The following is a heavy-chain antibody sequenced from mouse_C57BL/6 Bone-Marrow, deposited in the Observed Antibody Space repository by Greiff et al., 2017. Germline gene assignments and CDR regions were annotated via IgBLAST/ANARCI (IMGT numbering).Heavy chain of an antibody. CDR1: GFSLTSYG. Sequence: QVQLQQSGPGLVQPSQSLSITCTVSGFSLTSYGVHRVRQSPGKGLAWLGVIWSGGSTDYNAAFISRPSISKDNTKSQVFFKMNSLQAYDTAIYYCARRGYYSNDHYAMDYWGQGTSVTVSS. CDR3: ARRGYYSNDHYAMDY. V-gene: IGHV2-2*01. J-gene: IGHJ4*01. CDR2: IWSGGST. D-gene: IGHD2-5*01.